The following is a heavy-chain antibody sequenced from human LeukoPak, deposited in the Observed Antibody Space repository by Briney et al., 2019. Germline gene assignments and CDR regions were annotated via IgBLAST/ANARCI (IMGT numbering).Heavy chain of an antibody. D-gene: IGHD6-13*01. CDR3: VMETRLSNCDAFDI. V-gene: IGHV3-48*03. CDR2: MSSSGTTI. CDR1: GSTLSGCE. J-gene: IGHJ3*02. Sequence: GGSLRLSCAASGSTLSGCEQNWVRQTPGKGLEGVSYMSSSGTTIYYEDSVKGRFTMSRDNAKNTVYLQMDSLSAEDTAMYYCVMETRLSNCDAFDIWGQGTMVTVSS.